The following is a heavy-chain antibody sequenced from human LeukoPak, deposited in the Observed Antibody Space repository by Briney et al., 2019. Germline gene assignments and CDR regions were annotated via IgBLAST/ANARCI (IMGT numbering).Heavy chain of an antibody. CDR1: GFTFSSYA. CDR2: ISGSGGST. V-gene: IGHV3-23*01. Sequence: GGSLRLSCAASGFTFSSYAMSWVRQAPGKGLEWVSAISGSGGSTYYADYVKGRFTISRDNSKNTLYLQMNSLRAEDTAVYYCAKDGGLRWFGEVYTPSGYYYYGMDVWGQGTTVTVSS. CDR3: AKDGGLRWFGEVYTPSGYYYYGMDV. J-gene: IGHJ6*02. D-gene: IGHD3-10*01.